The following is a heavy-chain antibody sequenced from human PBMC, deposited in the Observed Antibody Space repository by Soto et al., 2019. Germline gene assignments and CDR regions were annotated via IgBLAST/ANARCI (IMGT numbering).Heavy chain of an antibody. CDR1: GFTFSNAW. CDR2: IKSKTDGGTT. CDR3: TTPAGGSYYYYGMDV. Sequence: PGGSLRLSCAASGFTFSNAWMSWVRQAPGKGLEWVGRIKSKTDGGTTDYAAPVKGRFTISRDDSKNTLYLQMNSLKTEDTAVYYCTTPAGGSYYYYGMDVWGQGTTVTVSS. D-gene: IGHD1-26*01. V-gene: IGHV3-15*01. J-gene: IGHJ6*02.